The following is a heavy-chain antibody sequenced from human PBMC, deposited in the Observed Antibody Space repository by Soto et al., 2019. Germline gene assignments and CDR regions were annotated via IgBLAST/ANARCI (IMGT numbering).Heavy chain of an antibody. V-gene: IGHV4-39*01. CDR2: IYYNGRP. Sequence: PSETLSLTCSVTGSSISSTSYYWAWIRQPPGKGLDWVATIYYNGRPYCNPSLKSRATISVDTSRNQFSLRLGSVTAADTAVYYCARYFDTSDRPYFHHWGQGTLVTVSS. CDR3: ARYFDTSDRPYFHH. CDR1: GSSISSTSYY. J-gene: IGHJ1*01. D-gene: IGHD3-22*01.